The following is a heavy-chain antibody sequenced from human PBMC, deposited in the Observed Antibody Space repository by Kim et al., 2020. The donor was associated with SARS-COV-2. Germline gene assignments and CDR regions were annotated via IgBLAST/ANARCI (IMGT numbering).Heavy chain of an antibody. CDR3: ARDSGYYDILTGYYKPRAREYFQH. CDR2: IYYSGST. Sequence: SETLSLTCTVSGGSISSYYWSWIRQPPGKGLEWIGYIYYSGSTNYNPSLKSRVTISVDMTKKQFSLKLSSVTAADTAVYYCARDSGYYDILTGYYKPRAREYFQHWGQGTLVTVSS. V-gene: IGHV4-59*01. D-gene: IGHD3-9*01. CDR1: GGSISSYY. J-gene: IGHJ1*01.